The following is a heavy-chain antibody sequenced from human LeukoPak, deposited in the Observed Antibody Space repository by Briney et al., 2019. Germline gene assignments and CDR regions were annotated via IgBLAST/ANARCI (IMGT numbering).Heavy chain of an antibody. CDR1: GFSFTNAW. CDR2: IKSKGDGETI. V-gene: IGHV3-15*01. D-gene: IGHD3-10*01. J-gene: IGHJ4*02. CDR3: TTDLGLTMIRGVIVY. Sequence: PGGSLRLSWTASGFSFTNAWMSWVRQAPGKGLEWVGRIKSKGDGETIDNAAPVKGRFTMSRDDSKATLYLQMNSLKAEDTAVYYCTTDLGLTMIRGVIVYWGQGALVTVSS.